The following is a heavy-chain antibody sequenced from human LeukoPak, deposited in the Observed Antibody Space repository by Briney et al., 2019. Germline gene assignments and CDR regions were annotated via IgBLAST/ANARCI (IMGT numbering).Heavy chain of an antibody. V-gene: IGHV1-2*02. D-gene: IGHD3-3*01. J-gene: IGHJ6*02. CDR2: INPNSGGT. CDR3: ARAFLRIGASYYYYGMDV. Sequence: GASVKVSCKASGYTFTGYYMHWVRQAPGQGLEWMGWINPNSGGTNYAQKLQGRVTMTRDTSISTAYMELRSLRSDDTAVYYCARAFLRIGASYYYYGMDVWGQGTTVTVSS. CDR1: GYTFTGYY.